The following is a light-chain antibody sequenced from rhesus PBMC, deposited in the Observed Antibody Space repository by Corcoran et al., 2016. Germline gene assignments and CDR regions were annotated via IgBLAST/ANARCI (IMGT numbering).Light chain of an antibody. Sequence: DIQMTQSPSSLSASVGDRVTITCRASENVHNFLNWYQQKPGKAPIFLIYKAATLQSGVPSRFSDSGSGTDYTFTISSLQPEDVATYYCQHGFGTPWTFGQGTKVEIK. CDR2: KAA. CDR3: QHGFGTPWT. J-gene: IGKJ1*01. V-gene: IGKV1-74*01. CDR1: ENVHNF.